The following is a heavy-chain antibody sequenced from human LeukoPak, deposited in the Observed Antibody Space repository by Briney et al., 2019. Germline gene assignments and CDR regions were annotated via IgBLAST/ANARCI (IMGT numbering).Heavy chain of an antibody. J-gene: IGHJ4*02. D-gene: IGHD1-26*01. V-gene: IGHV4-59*01. CDR1: GGSISSYY. CDR2: IYYSGST. CDR3: ARERWEGGSYVMGFDY. Sequence: SETLSLTCTVSGGSISSYYWSWIRQPPGKGLEWIGHIYYSGSTNYNPSLKSRVTISVDTSKNQFSLKPSSVTAADTAVYYCARERWEGGSYVMGFDYWGQGALVTVSS.